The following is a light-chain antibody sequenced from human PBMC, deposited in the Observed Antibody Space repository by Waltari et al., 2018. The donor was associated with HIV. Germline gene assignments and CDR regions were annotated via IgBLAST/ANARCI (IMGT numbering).Light chain of an antibody. V-gene: IGLV1-40*01. CDR1: SPNIGAGYD. CDR3: QSYDSSLSGSFV. CDR2: ADD. Sequence: QSVLTQPPSVSGAPGQRVTIPCPGSSPNIGAGYDVPWFQQLPGPAPKLLIYADDNRPSGVPDRFSGSKSGTSASLAITGLQAEDEADYYCQSYDSSLSGSFVFGTGTKVTVL. J-gene: IGLJ1*01.